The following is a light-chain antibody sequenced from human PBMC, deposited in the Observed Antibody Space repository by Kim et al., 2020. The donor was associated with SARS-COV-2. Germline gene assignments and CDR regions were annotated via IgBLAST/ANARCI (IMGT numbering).Light chain of an antibody. V-gene: IGLV4-69*01. J-gene: IGLJ3*02. Sequence: QPVLTQSPSASASLGASVKLTCTLSSGHSTYAIAWHQQQPEKGPRYLMKVDSDGSHNKGDGIPDRFSGSSSGAARYITISSLQSEDEADYYCQTWDTGIRVFGGGTQLTVL. CDR1: SGHSTYA. CDR2: VDSDGSH. CDR3: QTWDTGIRV.